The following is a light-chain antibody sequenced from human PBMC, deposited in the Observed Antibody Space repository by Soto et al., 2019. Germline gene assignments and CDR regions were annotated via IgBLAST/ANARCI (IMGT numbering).Light chain of an antibody. J-gene: IGKJ2*01. CDR1: QSISSW. Sequence: DIQMTQSPSTLSASVGDRVTITCRASQSISSWLAWYQQKPGKAPKVLIYKASSLESGVPSRFSGGGSGTEFTLTISSLQPDDFATYYCQQYKSYPYTFGQGTKLEI. CDR2: KAS. CDR3: QQYKSYPYT. V-gene: IGKV1-5*03.